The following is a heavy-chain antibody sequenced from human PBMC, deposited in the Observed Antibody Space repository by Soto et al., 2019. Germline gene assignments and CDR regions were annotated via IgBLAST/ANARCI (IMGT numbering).Heavy chain of an antibody. D-gene: IGHD4-17*01. CDR1: GFTFSSYW. CDR2: INSDGSST. Sequence: GVSLRLSCAASGFTFSSYWMHWVRQAPGKGLVWVSRINSDGSSTSYADSVKGRFTISRDNAKNTLYLQMNSLRAEDTAVYYCAGGFIYGDSLDYWGEGTLVTVSS. J-gene: IGHJ4*02. V-gene: IGHV3-74*01. CDR3: AGGFIYGDSLDY.